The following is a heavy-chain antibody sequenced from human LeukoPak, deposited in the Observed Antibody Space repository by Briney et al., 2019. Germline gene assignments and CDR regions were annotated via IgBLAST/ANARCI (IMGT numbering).Heavy chain of an antibody. V-gene: IGHV1-2*02. CDR3: ARDGEPTTSYYYYYYMDV. Sequence: GASVKVSCKASGYTFTGYYMHWVRQAPGQGLEWMGWINPNSGGTDYAQKFQGRVTMTRDTSISTAYLELSRLRSEDTAVYYCARDGEPTTSYYYYYYMDVWGKGTTVTVSS. J-gene: IGHJ6*03. CDR2: INPNSGGT. CDR1: GYTFTGYY. D-gene: IGHD1-14*01.